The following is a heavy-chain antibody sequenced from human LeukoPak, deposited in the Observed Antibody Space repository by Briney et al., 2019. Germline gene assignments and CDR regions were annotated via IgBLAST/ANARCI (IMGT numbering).Heavy chain of an antibody. CDR3: AKGTMDGGQYYYDSS. V-gene: IGHV3-23*01. CDR2: ISGSGGVT. CDR1: GFTFSTYA. Sequence: GESLRLSCAASGFTFSTYAMSWVRQAPGKGLQWVSAISGSGGVTYYADSVKGRFTISRDNSKNTLYLQMNSLRAEDTAVYYCAKGTMDGGQYYYDSSGGQGTLVTVSS. J-gene: IGHJ4*02. D-gene: IGHD3-22*01.